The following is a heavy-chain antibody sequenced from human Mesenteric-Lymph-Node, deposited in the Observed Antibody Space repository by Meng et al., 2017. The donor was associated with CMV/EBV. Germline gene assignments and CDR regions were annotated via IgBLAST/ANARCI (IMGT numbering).Heavy chain of an antibody. J-gene: IGHJ6*02. CDR2: IDSDGSTT. D-gene: IGHD3-10*01. V-gene: IGHV3-74*01. CDR1: GFTFSSYW. CDR3: ATQRGSGTYFVGDKDYYSYFGMDV. Sequence: GGSLRLSCAASGFTFSSYWMHWVRLAPGKGLVWVSHIDSDGSTTRYAESVKGRFTISRDSAKSTLYLQMDSLRAEDTAVYYCATQRGSGTYFVGDKDYYSYFGMDVWGQGTTVTVSS.